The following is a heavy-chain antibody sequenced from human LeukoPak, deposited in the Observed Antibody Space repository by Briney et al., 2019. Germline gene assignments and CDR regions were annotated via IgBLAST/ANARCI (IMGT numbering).Heavy chain of an antibody. V-gene: IGHV4-61*02. Sequence: PSQTLSLTCTVSGGSISSGSYYWSWIRQPAGKGLEWIGRIYTSGSTNYNPSLKSRVTISVDTSKNQFSLKLSSVTAADTAVYYCAREIFGYSSSWSDAFDIWGQGTMVTVSS. CDR3: AREIFGYSSSWSDAFDI. CDR1: GGSISSGSYY. CDR2: IYTSGST. D-gene: IGHD6-13*01. J-gene: IGHJ3*02.